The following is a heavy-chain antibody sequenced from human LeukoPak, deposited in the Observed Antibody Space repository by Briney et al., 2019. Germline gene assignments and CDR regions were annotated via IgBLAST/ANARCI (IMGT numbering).Heavy chain of an antibody. J-gene: IGHJ6*02. CDR2: MNPNSGNT. Sequence: ASVKVSCKASGYTFTSYDINWVRQATGQGLEWMGWMNPNSGNTGYAQKFQGRVTMTRDTSTSTVYMELSSLRSEDTAVYYCARDFQGYYYYGMDVWGQGTTVTVS. CDR1: GYTFTSYD. CDR3: ARDFQGYYYYGMDV. V-gene: IGHV1-8*01.